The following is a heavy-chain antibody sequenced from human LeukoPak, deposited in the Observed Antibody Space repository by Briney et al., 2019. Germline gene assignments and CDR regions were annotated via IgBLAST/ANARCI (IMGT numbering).Heavy chain of an antibody. D-gene: IGHD1-26*01. CDR1: GYTFTAYY. CDR3: ARDRGGATRRGFDY. CDR2: INPNSGGT. V-gene: IGHV1-2*02. Sequence: ASVKVSFKASGYTFTAYYMHWVRQAPGQGVEWMGWINPNSGGTNYAQKFQGRVTMTRDTSISTAYMELSRLRSDDTAVYYCARDRGGATRRGFDYWGQGTLVTVSP. J-gene: IGHJ4*02.